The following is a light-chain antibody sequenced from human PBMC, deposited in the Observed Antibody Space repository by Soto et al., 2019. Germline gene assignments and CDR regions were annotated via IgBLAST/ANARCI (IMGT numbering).Light chain of an antibody. V-gene: IGLV2-8*01. CDR1: SNDIGVYDF. CDR2: EVT. J-gene: IGLJ1*01. CDR3: CSHAGSKNYYL. Sequence: QSALTQPPSASGSPGQSVTISCTGTSNDIGVYDFVSWYQQHPGKAPKLLIYEVTKRPSGVPDRFSGSKSGNTASLTVSGLQADDEADYYCCSHAGSKNYYLFGPGTKLTVL.